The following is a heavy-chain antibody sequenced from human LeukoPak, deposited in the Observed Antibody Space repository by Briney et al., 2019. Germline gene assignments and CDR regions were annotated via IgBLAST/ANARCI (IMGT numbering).Heavy chain of an antibody. Sequence: GGSLRLSCAASGFTFSTYSMSWVRQAPGKGLEWVSYISSTSSSIYYADSVKGRFTISRDNANNSLYLQMNSLRAEDTAVYYCARDRSTSFWSLPNYWGQGTLVTVSS. CDR1: GFTFSTYS. CDR2: ISSTSSSI. D-gene: IGHD3-3*01. J-gene: IGHJ4*02. CDR3: ARDRSTSFWSLPNY. V-gene: IGHV3-48*01.